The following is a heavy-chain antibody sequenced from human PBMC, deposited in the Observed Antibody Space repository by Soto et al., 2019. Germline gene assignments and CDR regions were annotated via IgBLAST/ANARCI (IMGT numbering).Heavy chain of an antibody. Sequence: SLRLSCAASGFVFSSYAMSWVRQAPGKGLEWVSAISGSGGTTYYADSVKGRLTISRDNPKNTLYLQMNSLRAEDTAVYYCAREPLRTVANNWFDPRGQGTLVTVSS. CDR2: ISGSGGTT. CDR1: GFVFSSYA. CDR3: AREPLRTVANNWFDP. J-gene: IGHJ5*02. D-gene: IGHD4-17*01. V-gene: IGHV3-23*01.